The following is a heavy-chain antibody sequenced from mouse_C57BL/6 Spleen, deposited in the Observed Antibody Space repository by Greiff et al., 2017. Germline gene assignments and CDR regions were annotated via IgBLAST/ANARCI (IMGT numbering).Heavy chain of an antibody. J-gene: IGHJ2*01. V-gene: IGHV5-6*01. CDR2: IISGGSFT. CDR3: AGQGPYFDY. Sequence: EVNVVEPGGDLVKLGGSLKLSCAAPGFPSSSSGLSWVRQTPDKRLEWVATIISGGSFTYSPDSVKGRFDISRDNANNTLNRQMSRLKAEDTAVYCCAGQGPYFDYWGQGTTLTVSS. CDR1: GFPSSSSG. D-gene: IGHD3-3*01.